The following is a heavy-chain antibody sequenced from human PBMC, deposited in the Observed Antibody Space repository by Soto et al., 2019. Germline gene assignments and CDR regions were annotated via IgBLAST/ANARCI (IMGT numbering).Heavy chain of an antibody. Sequence: QVQLQESGPGLVKPSETLSLTCTVSGGSISSYYWSWIRQPPGKGLEWIGYIYYSGSTNYNPSLKSRATLSVDTSKNQFSLKRSSVTAADTAVYYCARAGNSYGYVRYYYGMDVWGQGTTVTVSS. D-gene: IGHD5-18*01. CDR2: IYYSGST. CDR3: ARAGNSYGYVRYYYGMDV. J-gene: IGHJ6*02. CDR1: GGSISSYY. V-gene: IGHV4-59*01.